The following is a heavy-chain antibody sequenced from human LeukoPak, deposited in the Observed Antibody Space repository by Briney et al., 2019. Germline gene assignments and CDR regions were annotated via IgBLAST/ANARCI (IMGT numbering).Heavy chain of an antibody. CDR3: ARTGSGFEP. CDR2: IYDSGST. Sequence: PSETLSLTCTVSGGSISSSSYYWGWIRQPPGKGREWIGSIYDSGSTNYSPSLKSRVTISVGTSKNQFSLMLSSVTAADTAVYYCARTGSGFEPWGQGTLVTVSS. D-gene: IGHD3-10*01. V-gene: IGHV4-39*01. J-gene: IGHJ5*02. CDR1: GGSISSSSYY.